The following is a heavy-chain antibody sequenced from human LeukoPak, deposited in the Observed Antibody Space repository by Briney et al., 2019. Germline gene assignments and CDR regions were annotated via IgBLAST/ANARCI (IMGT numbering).Heavy chain of an antibody. CDR3: ARVRITGTTRFFDY. J-gene: IGHJ4*02. CDR2: ISSGSSYI. D-gene: IGHD1-20*01. V-gene: IGHV3-21*01. CDR1: GFTFSSYS. Sequence: GGSLRLSCAASGFTFSSYSMNWVRQAPGKGLEWVSSISSGSSYIYYADSVKGRFTISRDNAKNSLYLQMNSLRAEDTAVYYCARVRITGTTRFFDYWGQGTLVTVSS.